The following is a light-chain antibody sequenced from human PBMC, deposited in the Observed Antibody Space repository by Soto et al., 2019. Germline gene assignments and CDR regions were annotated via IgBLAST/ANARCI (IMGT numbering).Light chain of an antibody. CDR3: QQYGSSPLT. Sequence: IVMTQSPATLSVSPGGRATLSCRASQSISDTLAWYQQKPGQAPRLLIFGASSRANGIPDRFSGSGSGTDFILTISRLEPEDFAVFYCQQYGSSPLTFGGGTKVDIK. J-gene: IGKJ4*01. V-gene: IGKV3-20*01. CDR2: GAS. CDR1: QSISDT.